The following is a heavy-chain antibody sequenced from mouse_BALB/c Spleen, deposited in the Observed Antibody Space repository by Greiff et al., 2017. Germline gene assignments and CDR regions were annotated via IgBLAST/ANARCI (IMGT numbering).Heavy chain of an antibody. D-gene: IGHD3-1*01. CDR3: ARDRGATRLNWYFDV. Sequence: EVQLQQSGGGLVKPGGSLKLSCAASGFTFSSYAMSWVRQSPEKRLEWVAEISSGGSYTYYPDTVTGRFTISRDNAKNTLYLEMSSLRSEDTAMYYCARDRGATRLNWYFDVWGAGTTVTVSS. J-gene: IGHJ1*01. V-gene: IGHV5-9-4*01. CDR2: ISSGGSYT. CDR1: GFTFSSYA.